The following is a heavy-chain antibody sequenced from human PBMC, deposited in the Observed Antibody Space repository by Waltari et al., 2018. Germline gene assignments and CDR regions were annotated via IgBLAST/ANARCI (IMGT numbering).Heavy chain of an antibody. V-gene: IGHV1-2*02. D-gene: IGHD3-22*01. CDR1: GYTFTGYY. CDR2: SNPDSGGT. CDR3: ARVIRTDDAFDI. J-gene: IGHJ3*02. Sequence: QVQLVQSGAEVKKPGASVKVSCKASGYTFTGYYMHWVRQAPGQGLEWMCGSNPDSGGTHYEKKVHGRVTMTSDTSISTAYMELSRLRADDTAVYYCARVIRTDDAFDIWCQGTMVTVSS.